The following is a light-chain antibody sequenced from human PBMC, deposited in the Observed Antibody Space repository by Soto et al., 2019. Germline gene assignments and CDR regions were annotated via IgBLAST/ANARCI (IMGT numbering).Light chain of an antibody. CDR2: EVT. CDR3: SSYVDSFSVI. Sequence: QSALTQPPSASGSLGQSVTISCTGTSGDVGHYNYVSWYQQQPGKAPKLMIYEVTKRPSGVPDRFSCSKSGNTASLTVSGLQAEDEADYYCSSYVDSFSVIFGGGTKLTVL. V-gene: IGLV2-8*01. J-gene: IGLJ2*01. CDR1: SGDVGHYNY.